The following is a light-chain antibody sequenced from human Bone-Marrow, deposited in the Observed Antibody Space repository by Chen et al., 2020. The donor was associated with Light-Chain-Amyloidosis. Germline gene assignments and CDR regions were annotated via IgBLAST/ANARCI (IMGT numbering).Light chain of an antibody. V-gene: IGLV2-14*01. Sequence: QSALTQPASVSGSPGQSITISCTGTSSDVGGDNHVSWYQQHPDKAPKLMIYEVTNRPSWVRDSFSGSKSDNTASLTISGLQTEDEADDFCSSYTITNTLVFGSGTRVTVL. J-gene: IGLJ1*01. CDR3: SSYTITNTLV. CDR2: EVT. CDR1: SSDVGGDNH.